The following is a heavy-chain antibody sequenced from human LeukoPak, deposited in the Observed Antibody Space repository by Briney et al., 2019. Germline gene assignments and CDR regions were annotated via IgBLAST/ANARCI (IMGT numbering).Heavy chain of an antibody. CDR3: ATLRGGSSGWVDY. V-gene: IGHV4-59*08. CDR1: GGSISSYY. Sequence: PSETLSLTCTVSGGSISSYYWSWIRQPPGKGLEWIGYIYYSGSTNYNPSLKSRVTISVDTSKSQFSLKLSSVTAADTAVYYCATLRGGSSGWVDYWGQGTLVTVSS. J-gene: IGHJ4*02. D-gene: IGHD6-19*01. CDR2: IYYSGST.